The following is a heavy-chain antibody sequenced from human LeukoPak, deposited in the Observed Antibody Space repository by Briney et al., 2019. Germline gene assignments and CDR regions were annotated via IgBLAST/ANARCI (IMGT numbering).Heavy chain of an antibody. D-gene: IGHD3-3*01. CDR1: GYAFTSYH. CDR2: MNPNSGNT. V-gene: IGHV1-8*02. J-gene: IGHJ6*02. CDR3: ARSLRFSYYYYYGMDV. Sequence: ASVKVSCKASGYAFTSYHIHWVRQATGQGLEWMGWMNPNSGNTGYAQKFQGRVTMTRNTSISTAYMELSSLRSEDTAVYYCARSLRFSYYYYYGMDVWGQGTTVTVSS.